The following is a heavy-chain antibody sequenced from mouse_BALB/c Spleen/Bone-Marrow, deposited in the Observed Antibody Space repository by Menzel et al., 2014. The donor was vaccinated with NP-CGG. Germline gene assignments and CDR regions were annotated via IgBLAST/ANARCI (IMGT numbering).Heavy chain of an antibody. J-gene: IGHJ2*01. CDR2: IDPSDSYT. CDR1: GYTFTSYW. Sequence: QVQLQQPGAELAKPGASVKLPCKASGYTFTSYWMHWVKQRPGQGLEWIGEIDPSDSYTNYNQKFKGKATLTVDKSSSTAYMQLSSLTSEDSAVYYCARDSITTVVATDYWGQGTTLTVSS. CDR3: ARDSITTVVATDY. D-gene: IGHD1-1*01. V-gene: IGHV1-69*02.